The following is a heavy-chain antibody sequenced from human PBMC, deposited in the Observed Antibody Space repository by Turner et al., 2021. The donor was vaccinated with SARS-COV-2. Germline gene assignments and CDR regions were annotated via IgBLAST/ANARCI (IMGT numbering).Heavy chain of an antibody. CDR2: MNSSSGNP. Sequence: QVQLVQSGAEVKTPGASAKVSFKASGYTITSYDTNWVRQATGQGREWMGWMNSSSGNPGYAQKFQGRVTMARTTTISTAYMELGSLRDEDTAVYYCARAAQLTVWFDPWGQGTLVTVSS. CDR1: GYTITSYD. J-gene: IGHJ5*02. D-gene: IGHD3-9*01. V-gene: IGHV1-8*01. CDR3: ARAAQLTVWFDP.